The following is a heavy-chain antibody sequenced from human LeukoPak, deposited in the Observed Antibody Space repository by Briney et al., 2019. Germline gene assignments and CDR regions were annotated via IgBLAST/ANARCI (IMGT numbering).Heavy chain of an antibody. J-gene: IGHJ6*03. CDR2: ITSSGTYT. V-gene: IGHV3-21*01. CDR1: GFTFSSYS. Sequence: PGGSLRLSCAASGFTFSSYSMNWVRQAPGRALEWVSSITSSGTYTFYADSGKGRFTISRDNAKNSLYLQMNSLGPEDTAVYYCTRDPYSGNYGNYYYYYMDVWGKGTTVTISS. D-gene: IGHD1-26*01. CDR3: TRDPYSGNYGNYYYYYMDV.